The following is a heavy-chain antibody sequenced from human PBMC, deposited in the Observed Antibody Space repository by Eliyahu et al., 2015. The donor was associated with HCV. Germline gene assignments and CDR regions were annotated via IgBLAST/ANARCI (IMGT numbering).Heavy chain of an antibody. D-gene: IGHD3-22*01. Sequence: QLQLQESGPGLVKPSETLSLTCTVSGGSISSSSYYWGWXRQPPGKGLEWIGSIYYSGSTYYNPSLKSRVTISVDTSKNQFSLKLSSVTAADTAVYYCARHQRSVYYYDSSGYYGFLAWGQGTLVTVSS. CDR2: IYYSGST. CDR1: GGSISSSSYY. J-gene: IGHJ5*02. V-gene: IGHV4-39*01. CDR3: ARHQRSVYYYDSSGYYGFLA.